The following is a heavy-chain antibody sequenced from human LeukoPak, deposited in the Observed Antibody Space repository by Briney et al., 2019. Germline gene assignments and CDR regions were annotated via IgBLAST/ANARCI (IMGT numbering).Heavy chain of an antibody. CDR3: ARDLLRRSYYGSGSC. V-gene: IGHV1-2*02. J-gene: IGHJ4*02. CDR1: GYTFTGYY. D-gene: IGHD3-10*01. Sequence: ASVKVSCKASGYTFTGYYMHWVRQAPGQGLEWMGWINPNSGGTNYAQKFQGRVTMTRDTSISTAYMELSRLRSDDTAVYYCARDLLRRSYYGSGSCWGQGTLVTVSS. CDR2: INPNSGGT.